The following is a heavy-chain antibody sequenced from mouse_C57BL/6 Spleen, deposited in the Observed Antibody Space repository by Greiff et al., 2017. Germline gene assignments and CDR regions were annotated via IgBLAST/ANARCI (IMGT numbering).Heavy chain of an antibody. V-gene: IGHV5-17*01. J-gene: IGHJ2*01. CDR2: ISSGSSTI. D-gene: IGHD1-1*01. CDR1: GFTFSDYG. Sequence: EVMLVESGGGLVKPGGSLKLSCAASGFTFSDYGMHWVRQAPEKGLEWVAYISSGSSTIYYADTVKGRFTISRANATNTRFLQMTSRRSEDTAMYYCERKYYGSSPLDYWGQGTTLTVSS. CDR3: ERKYYGSSPLDY.